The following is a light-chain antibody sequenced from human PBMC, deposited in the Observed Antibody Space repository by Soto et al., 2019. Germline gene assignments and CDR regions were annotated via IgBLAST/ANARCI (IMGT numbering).Light chain of an antibody. J-gene: IGLJ3*02. Sequence: QSVLTQPPSASGTPGKRVTISCSGSSSNIGSNTVNWYQQLPVTAPKLLIYSNNQRPSGVPDRFSGSKSGTSASLSISGLQSEDEADYYCAAWDDSLNGWVFRGGTKLTV. CDR2: SNN. V-gene: IGLV1-44*01. CDR3: AAWDDSLNGWV. CDR1: SSNIGSNT.